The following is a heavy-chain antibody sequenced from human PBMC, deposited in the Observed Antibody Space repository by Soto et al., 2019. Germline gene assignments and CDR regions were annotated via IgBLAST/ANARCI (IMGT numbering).Heavy chain of an antibody. Sequence: GGSLRLSCAASGITFSSYAMTWGRQAPGKGLEWVSGIDGTGGNTYYADSVKGRCTISRDNSKKTLYLQMNSLRAEDSAVYYCATRPLSYNTCIDYWGRRSLVTASS. CDR3: ATRPLSYNTCIDY. D-gene: IGHD1-26*01. CDR1: GITFSSYA. V-gene: IGHV3-23*01. CDR2: IDGTGGNT. J-gene: IGHJ4*02.